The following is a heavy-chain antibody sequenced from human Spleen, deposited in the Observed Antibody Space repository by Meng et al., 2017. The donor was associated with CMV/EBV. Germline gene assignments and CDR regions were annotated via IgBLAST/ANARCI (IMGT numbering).Heavy chain of an antibody. J-gene: IGHJ6*02. CDR1: GFTFSNYA. CDR3: ARLGYCSSTSCYLRWYYYGMDV. D-gene: IGHD2-2*01. CDR2: ISYDGNNK. V-gene: IGHV3-30-3*01. Sequence: GGSLRLSCAASGFTFSNYAMHWVRQAPGKGLEWLTVISYDGNNKNSAESVKGRFTISRDNSENTLYLQMNSLRAEDTAVYYCARLGYCSSTSCYLRWYYYGMDVWGQGTTVTVSS.